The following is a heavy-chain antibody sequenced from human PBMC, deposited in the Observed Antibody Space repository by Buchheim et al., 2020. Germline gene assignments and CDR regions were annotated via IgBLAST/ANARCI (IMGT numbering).Heavy chain of an antibody. Sequence: QVQLQQWGAGLLKPSETLSLTCAVYGGSFSGYYWSWIRQPPGKGLEWIGEINHSGSTNYNPSLKSRVTISVDTSKNPFSLKLSSVTAADTAVYYCARGAPLDSSSGMLNFDYWGQGTL. CDR1: GGSFSGYY. CDR2: INHSGST. J-gene: IGHJ4*02. CDR3: ARGAPLDSSSGMLNFDY. D-gene: IGHD6-13*01. V-gene: IGHV4-34*01.